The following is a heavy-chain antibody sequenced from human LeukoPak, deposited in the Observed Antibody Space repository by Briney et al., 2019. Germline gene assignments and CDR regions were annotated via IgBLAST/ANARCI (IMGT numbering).Heavy chain of an antibody. Sequence: GGSLRLSCAASGFTFSSYAMSWVRQAPGKGLEWVSAISGSGGSTYYADSVKGRFTISRDNSKNTLYLQMNSLRAEDTAVYYCAEDRAEYYDFWSGYYTGYYFDYWGQGTLVTVSS. CDR3: AEDRAEYYDFWSGYYTGYYFDY. CDR1: GFTFSSYA. J-gene: IGHJ4*02. CDR2: ISGSGGST. D-gene: IGHD3-3*01. V-gene: IGHV3-23*01.